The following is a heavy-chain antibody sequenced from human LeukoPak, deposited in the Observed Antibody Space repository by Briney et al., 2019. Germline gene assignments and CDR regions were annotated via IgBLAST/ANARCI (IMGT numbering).Heavy chain of an antibody. CDR3: ARAMDY. CDR2: IKQDGSEK. V-gene: IGHV3-7*03. Sequence: PGGSLRLSCAASGFTFTNYWMHWVRQAPGKGLEWVANIKQDGSEKYYVDSVKGRFTISRDNAKNSMYLQMNSLRAEGTAVYYCARAMDYWGQGTLVTVSS. J-gene: IGHJ4*02. CDR1: GFTFTNYW.